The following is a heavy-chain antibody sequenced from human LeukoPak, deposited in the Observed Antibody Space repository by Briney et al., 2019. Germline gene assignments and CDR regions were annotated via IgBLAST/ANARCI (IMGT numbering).Heavy chain of an antibody. D-gene: IGHD6-6*01. J-gene: IGHJ4*02. Sequence: ASVKVSCKASGGTFSSYAISWVRQAPGQGLEWMGWIHPNNGGTNYAQKFQGRVTMTRDTSISTAYMELSRLTSDDTAVYYCGRKSAARKTSEFDYWGQGTLVTVSS. CDR1: GGTFSSYA. V-gene: IGHV1-2*02. CDR3: GRKSAARKTSEFDY. CDR2: IHPNNGGT.